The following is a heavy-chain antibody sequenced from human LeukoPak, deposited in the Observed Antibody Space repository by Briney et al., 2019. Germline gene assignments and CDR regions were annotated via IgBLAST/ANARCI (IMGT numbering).Heavy chain of an antibody. CDR3: VKALGTLTGYYYYYYGMDV. CDR1: GFTFSSYA. Sequence: GGSLRLSCSASGFTFSSYAMHWVRQAPGKGLEYVSAISSNGGSTYYADSVKGRFTISRDNSKNTLYLQMSSLRAEDTAVYYCVKALGTLTGYYYYYYGMDVWGQGTTVTVSS. V-gene: IGHV3-64D*06. CDR2: ISSNGGST. D-gene: IGHD3-9*01. J-gene: IGHJ6*02.